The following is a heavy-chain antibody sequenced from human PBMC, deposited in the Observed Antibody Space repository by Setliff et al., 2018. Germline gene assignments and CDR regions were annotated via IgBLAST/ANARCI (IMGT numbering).Heavy chain of an antibody. V-gene: IGHV3-30*02. Sequence: PGGSLRLSCAASGFTFSSYGMRWVRQAPGKGLEWVAFIRYDGSNKYYADSVKGRFTISRDNSKNTLYLQMNSLRAEDTAVYYCATGWAAAATRGYGMDVWGQGTTVTVS. CDR1: GFTFSSYG. J-gene: IGHJ6*02. CDR3: ATGWAAAATRGYGMDV. D-gene: IGHD6-13*01. CDR2: IRYDGSNK.